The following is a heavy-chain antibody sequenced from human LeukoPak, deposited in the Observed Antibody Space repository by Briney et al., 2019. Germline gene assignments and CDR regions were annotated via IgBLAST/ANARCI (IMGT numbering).Heavy chain of an antibody. CDR1: GFTFNSYA. CDR2: ISGSGGST. CDR3: AKREKIVVVPAADFDP. D-gene: IGHD2-2*01. V-gene: IGHV3-23*01. Sequence: GGSLRLSCAASGFTFNSYAMSWVRQAPGKGLEWVSAISGSGGSTYYADSVKGRFTISRDNSKNTLYLQMNSLRAEDTAVYYCAKREKIVVVPAADFDPWGQGTLVTVSS. J-gene: IGHJ5*02.